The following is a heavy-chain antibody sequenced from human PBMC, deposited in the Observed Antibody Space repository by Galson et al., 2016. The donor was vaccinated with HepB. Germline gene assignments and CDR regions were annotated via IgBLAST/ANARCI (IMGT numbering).Heavy chain of an antibody. CDR1: GSIFSDYD. D-gene: IGHD2-2*01. Sequence: SLRLSCAASGSIFSDYDMHWVRQVTGKSLGWVSAIDSAGDTFYPGSVKGRFTISRENAKNSLYLQMNGLRAGDTAVYYCARALLGGGAGGSDTVAVPSAMDHWGQGTLVTVSS. CDR2: IDSAGDT. J-gene: IGHJ4*02. V-gene: IGHV3-13*01. CDR3: ARALLGGGAGGSDTVAVPSAMDH.